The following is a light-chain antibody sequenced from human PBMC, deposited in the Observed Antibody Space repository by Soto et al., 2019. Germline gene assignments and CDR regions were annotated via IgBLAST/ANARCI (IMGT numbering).Light chain of an antibody. Sequence: QSVLTQPASVSGSPGQSITISCTGTRSDVGRYNYVSWYQQHPGKAPKLLIYEVTYWPSGVSTRFSASKSGSTASLTISGIQAEDEADYYCSSYSTTSSPHVLFGGGTKLTVL. J-gene: IGLJ2*01. CDR1: RSDVGRYNY. V-gene: IGLV2-14*01. CDR2: EVT. CDR3: SSYSTTSSPHVL.